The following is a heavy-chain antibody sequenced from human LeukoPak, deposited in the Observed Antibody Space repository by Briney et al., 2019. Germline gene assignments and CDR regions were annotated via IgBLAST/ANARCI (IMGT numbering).Heavy chain of an antibody. D-gene: IGHD3-3*01. J-gene: IGHJ4*02. CDR3: AREMRYDFWSGPVDY. V-gene: IGHV4-34*01. Sequence: SETLSLTCAVYGGSFSGYYWSWIRQPPGKGLEWIGEINHSGSTNYNPSLKSRVTISVDTSKNQFSLKLNSVTAADTAVYYCAREMRYDFWSGPVDYWGQGTLVTVSS. CDR2: INHSGST. CDR1: GGSFSGYY.